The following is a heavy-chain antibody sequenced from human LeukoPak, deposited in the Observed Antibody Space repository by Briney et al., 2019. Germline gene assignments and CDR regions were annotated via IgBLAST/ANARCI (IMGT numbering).Heavy chain of an antibody. CDR1: GFTFSSYW. J-gene: IGHJ4*02. Sequence: PGGSLRLSCAASGFTFSSYWMHWVRQAPGKGLVWVSRINSDGSSTSYADSVKGRFIISRDNSNNTLYLQMNSLRAEDTAVYYCAKDREKAVGATIFDHWGQGTLVTVSS. CDR3: AKDREKAVGATIFDH. V-gene: IGHV3-74*01. D-gene: IGHD1-26*01. CDR2: INSDGSST.